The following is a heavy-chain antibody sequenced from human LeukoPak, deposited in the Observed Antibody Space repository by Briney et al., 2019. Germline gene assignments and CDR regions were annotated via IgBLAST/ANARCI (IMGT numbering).Heavy chain of an antibody. CDR1: GFLFRTYW. V-gene: IGHV3-7*04. J-gene: IGHJ4*02. D-gene: IGHD3-16*01. CDR2: INEDGTDK. Sequence: GGSLRLSCAASGFLFRTYWMSWVRQVPGTGLECVAKINEDGTDKLYAPSVRGRFTISRDNAQNSLYLQMNRLRAEDTAIYYCARPNNYAFDYWGQGTLATVSS. CDR3: ARPNNYAFDY.